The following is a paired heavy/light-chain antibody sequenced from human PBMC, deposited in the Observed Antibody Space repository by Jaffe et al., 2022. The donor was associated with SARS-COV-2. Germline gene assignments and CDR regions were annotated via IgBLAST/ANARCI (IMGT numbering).Light chain of an antibody. Sequence: DIQMTQSPSTLSASVGDRVTITCRASQSCSRWLAWYQQKPGKAPNVLIYEASTLESGVPSRFSGSGSETEFTLTISSLQPDDFATYYCQQYNSFPLTFGGGTKVAIK. V-gene: IGKV1-5*03. J-gene: IGKJ4*01. CDR2: EAS. CDR1: QSCSRW. CDR3: QQYNSFPLT.
Heavy chain of an antibody. CDR1: GGSISGYY. CDR2: IYDNGKT. CDR3: ASQGWRDAYNRFDP. J-gene: IGHJ5*02. D-gene: IGHD2-15*01. Sequence: QVQLQESGPGLVKPSESLSLTCTVTGGSISGYYWSWLRQSPGKGLEWIGYIYDNGKTDYNPSLQSRVTISLDTSKNQFSLKLKSMTAADTAVYYCASQGWRDAYNRFDPWGQGTLVTVSS. V-gene: IGHV4-59*08.